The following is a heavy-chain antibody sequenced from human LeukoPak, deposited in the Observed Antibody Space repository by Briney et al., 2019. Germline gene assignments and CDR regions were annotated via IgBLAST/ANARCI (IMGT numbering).Heavy chain of an antibody. Sequence: ASVKVSCKASGGTFSSYTISWVRQATGQGLEWMGWMNPNSGNTGYAQKFQGRVTITRNTSISTAYMELSSLRSEDTAVYYCAREIAVLGGYFDYWGQGTLVTVSS. V-gene: IGHV1-8*03. D-gene: IGHD6-19*01. J-gene: IGHJ4*02. CDR2: MNPNSGNT. CDR1: GGTFSSYT. CDR3: AREIAVLGGYFDY.